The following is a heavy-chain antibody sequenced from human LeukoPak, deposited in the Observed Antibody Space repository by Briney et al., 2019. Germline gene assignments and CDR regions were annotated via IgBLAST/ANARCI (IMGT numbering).Heavy chain of an antibody. Sequence: GRSLRLSCAAFGFTFSSYAMHWVRQAPGKGLEWVAVISYDGSNKYYADSVKGRFTISRDNSKNTLYLQMNSLRAEDTAVYYCAREGDSLGAFDIRGQGTMVTVSS. V-gene: IGHV3-30*04. CDR2: ISYDGSNK. J-gene: IGHJ3*02. D-gene: IGHD3-10*01. CDR3: AREGDSLGAFDI. CDR1: GFTFSSYA.